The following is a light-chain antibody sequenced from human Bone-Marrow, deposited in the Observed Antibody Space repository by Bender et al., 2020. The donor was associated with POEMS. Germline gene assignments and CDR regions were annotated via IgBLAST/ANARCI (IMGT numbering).Light chain of an antibody. V-gene: IGLV2-14*01. Sequence: QSALTQPASVSGSPGQSITISCTGTSSRVSWYQQHPGKAPKLIIYDVSHRPSGVSDRFSGSKSDNTASLTISGLQPEDEADYYCNSYTTTTIVFGTGTQVTVL. CDR2: DVS. J-gene: IGLJ1*01. CDR1: SSR. CDR3: NSYTTTTIV.